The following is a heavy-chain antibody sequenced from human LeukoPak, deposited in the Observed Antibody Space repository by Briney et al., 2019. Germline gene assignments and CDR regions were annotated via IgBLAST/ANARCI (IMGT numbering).Heavy chain of an antibody. CDR2: MSGDGSST. Sequence: HTGGSLRLSCAASGFTFSNYWMNWVRQVPGKGLMWVSRMSGDGSSTNYADSVKGRFTISRDNSKSTLYLQMNSLRAEDTAIYYCAKSGSGYYIWGQGTLVTVSS. D-gene: IGHD3-3*01. V-gene: IGHV3-74*01. CDR1: GFTFSNYW. J-gene: IGHJ4*02. CDR3: AKSGSGYYI.